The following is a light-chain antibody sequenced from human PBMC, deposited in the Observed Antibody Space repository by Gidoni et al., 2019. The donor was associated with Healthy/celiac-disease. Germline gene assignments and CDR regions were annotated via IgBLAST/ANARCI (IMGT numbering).Light chain of an antibody. CDR3: VTWDSSMSVL. J-gene: IGLJ3*02. CDR1: RSNVGNNY. V-gene: IGLV1-51*01. CDR2: EAI. Sequence: QSELTQPPSVAAAPGQKVPISCSGSRSNVGNNYVSWYQQPPGTAPKLLIFEAIRRSSEIPDRFSGSKSGTSATLDIIGLQSGDEADYYGVTWDSSMSVLFGGGTKLTVL.